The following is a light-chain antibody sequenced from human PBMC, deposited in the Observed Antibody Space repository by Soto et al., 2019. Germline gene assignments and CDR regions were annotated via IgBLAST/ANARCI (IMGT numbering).Light chain of an antibody. V-gene: IGKV1-5*03. CDR1: QSISLY. Sequence: IQMTQSPATLSASVGDRVTITCRASQSISLYLAWYQQKAGKAPKLLIYKASTLESGVPSRFSGSGSGTEFTLTISSLQPDDFATYYCQQYETFSGTFGPGTKVDIK. J-gene: IGKJ1*01. CDR2: KAS. CDR3: QQYETFSGT.